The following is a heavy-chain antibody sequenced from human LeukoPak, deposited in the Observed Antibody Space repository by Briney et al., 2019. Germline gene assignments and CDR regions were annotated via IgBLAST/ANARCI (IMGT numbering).Heavy chain of an antibody. CDR2: ISSSGSTI. CDR3: GRRAPY. V-gene: IGHV3-48*03. J-gene: IGHJ4*02. Sequence: AGGSLTLFYAVSGFTVSRYEMVCVRQAPGKGLEWVSYISSSGSTIYYADSVKGRFTISRDNAKNSLYLQMNSLRAEDTAVYYCGRRAPYWGQGTLVTVSS. CDR1: GFTVSRYE.